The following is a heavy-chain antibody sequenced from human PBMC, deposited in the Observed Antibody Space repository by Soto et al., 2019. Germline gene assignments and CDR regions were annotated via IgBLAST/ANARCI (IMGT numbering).Heavy chain of an antibody. CDR2: INSDGSST. CDR3: ARVWDYVWGSYRSSIDY. Sequence: EVQLVESGGGLVQPGGSLRLSCAASGFTFSSYWMHWVRQAPGKGLVWVSRINSDGSSTSYADSVKGRFTISRDNAKNTLYLQMNGLRAEDTAVYYCARVWDYVWGSYRSSIDYWGQGTLVTVSS. V-gene: IGHV3-74*01. J-gene: IGHJ4*02. CDR1: GFTFSSYW. D-gene: IGHD3-16*02.